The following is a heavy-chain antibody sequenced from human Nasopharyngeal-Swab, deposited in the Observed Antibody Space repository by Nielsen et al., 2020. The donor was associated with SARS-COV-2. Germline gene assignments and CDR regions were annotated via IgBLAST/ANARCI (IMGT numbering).Heavy chain of an antibody. D-gene: IGHD1-26*01. CDR3: ARDADSGSYAPVGMDV. V-gene: IGHV3-7*01. J-gene: IGHJ6*02. Sequence: WIRQPPGKGLEWVANIKQDGSEKYYVDSVKGRFTISRDNAKNSLYLHMNSLRAEDTAVYYCARDADSGSYAPVGMDVWGQGTTVTVSS. CDR2: IKQDGSEK.